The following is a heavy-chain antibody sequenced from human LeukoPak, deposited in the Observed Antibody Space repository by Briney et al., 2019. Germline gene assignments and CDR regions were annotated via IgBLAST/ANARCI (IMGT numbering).Heavy chain of an antibody. CDR2: LSGSGGST. CDR3: AKAARYSLAYFYYFDY. V-gene: IGHV3-23*01. J-gene: IGHJ4*02. CDR1: GFTFSSYA. D-gene: IGHD6-13*01. Sequence: PGGSLRLSCAASGFTFSSYAMTWVRQAPGKGLEWVSALSGSGGSTYHADSVKGRFTISRDNSKNTLYLQMNSLRAEDTAVYYCAKAARYSLAYFYYFDYWGQGTLVTVSS.